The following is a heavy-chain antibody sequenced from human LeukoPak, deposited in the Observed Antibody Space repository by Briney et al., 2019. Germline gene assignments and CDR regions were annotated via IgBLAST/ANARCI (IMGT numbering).Heavy chain of an antibody. CDR2: ISGDGGST. CDR3: AKDKGSGWYFPRPDWYCDL. CDR1: GLTFDDYA. J-gene: IGHJ2*01. Sequence: GGSLRLSCAASGLTFDDYAMHWVRQVPGKGLQWVSLISGDGGSTYYADSVNGRFTISRDNSKNSLFLQMDSLRTEDTAFYYCAKDKGSGWYFPRPDWYCDLRGRGALVTVSS. D-gene: IGHD6-19*01. V-gene: IGHV3-43*02.